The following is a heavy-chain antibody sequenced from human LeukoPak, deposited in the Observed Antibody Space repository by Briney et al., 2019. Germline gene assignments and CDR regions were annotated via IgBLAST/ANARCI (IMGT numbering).Heavy chain of an antibody. D-gene: IGHD3-10*02. V-gene: IGHV4-39*07. CDR1: GGSISSNSHY. CDR3: ARSDNYVWFNP. CDR2: IYSSGTT. J-gene: IGHJ5*02. Sequence: SETLSLTCIVSGGSISSNSHYWGWIRQPPGKGLEWIGSIYSSGTTYYNPSLRSRLTISADTSKNLFSLKLGSVAAADTAVYYCARSDNYVWFNPWGQGTLVTVSS.